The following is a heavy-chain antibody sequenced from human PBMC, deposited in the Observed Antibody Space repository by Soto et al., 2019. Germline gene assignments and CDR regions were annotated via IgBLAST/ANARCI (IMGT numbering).Heavy chain of an antibody. V-gene: IGHV2-5*02. CDR3: AHLTDYYCLDY. D-gene: IGHD3-9*01. Sequence: QITLKESGPPLVKPTQTLTLTCSFPGFSFSTSGVGVVWIRQPPGKALEWLGLIYWDDVNRYSQFLKSRLTITKGTSKNQVVLTVTNMDPVDTATYYCAHLTDYYCLDYWGQGILFTFSS. CDR1: GFSFSTSGVG. CDR2: IYWDDVN. J-gene: IGHJ4*02.